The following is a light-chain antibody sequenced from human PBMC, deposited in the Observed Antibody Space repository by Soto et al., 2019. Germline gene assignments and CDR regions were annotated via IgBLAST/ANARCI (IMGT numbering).Light chain of an antibody. CDR1: QSIGRN. V-gene: IGKV1-39*01. J-gene: IGKJ1*01. Sequence: DIQMTQSLSSLSASVRDRVTITCRSSQSIGRNLNWYLQKPGKAPKLLVYAASHLQSGVPSRFSGGGSGTAFTLTISSLQPEDSATYYCQQSYNTPWTFGQGTKV. CDR2: AAS. CDR3: QQSYNTPWT.